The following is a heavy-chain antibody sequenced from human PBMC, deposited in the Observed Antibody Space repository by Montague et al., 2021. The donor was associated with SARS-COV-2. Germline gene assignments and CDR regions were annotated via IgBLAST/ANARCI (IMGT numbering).Heavy chain of an antibody. V-gene: IGHV3-30-3*01. Sequence: SLRLSCAASGFTFSSYAMHWVRQAPGKGLEWVAVISYDGSNKYYADSVKGRFTISRDNSKNTLCLQMNSLRAEDTAVYYCARVRYCSSTSCYNVYYGMDVWGQGTTVTVSS. J-gene: IGHJ6*02. CDR2: ISYDGSNK. D-gene: IGHD2-2*02. CDR1: GFTFSSYA. CDR3: ARVRYCSSTSCYNVYYGMDV.